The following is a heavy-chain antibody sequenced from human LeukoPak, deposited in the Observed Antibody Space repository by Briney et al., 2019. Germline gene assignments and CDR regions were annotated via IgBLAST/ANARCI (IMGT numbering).Heavy chain of an antibody. V-gene: IGHV3-7*01. CDR3: AREASLYCSGNDCYWAFDR. Sequence: GGSLTLSCAASGFTFSDHWMSWVRQAPGKGLEWVANIKQDESKRYYVDSVKGRFTISRDNAKNSLYLQINSLRAEDTAVYYCAREASLYCSGNDCYWAFDRWGQGTLVTVSS. CDR1: GFTFSDHW. D-gene: IGHD2-15*01. CDR2: IKQDESKR. J-gene: IGHJ5*02.